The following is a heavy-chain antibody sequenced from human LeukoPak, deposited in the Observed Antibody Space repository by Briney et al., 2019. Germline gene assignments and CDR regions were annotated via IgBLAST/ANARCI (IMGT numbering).Heavy chain of an antibody. D-gene: IGHD3-10*01. J-gene: IGHJ4*02. CDR2: IYSGGST. Sequence: GGSLRLSCAVSGFTLIRNGMHWVRQAPGKGLEWVSVIYSGGSTYYADSVKGRFTISRDNSKNTLYLQMNSLRAEDTAVYYCARDAMVRGVLGGFDYWGQGTLVTVSS. V-gene: IGHV3-53*01. CDR1: GFTLIRNG. CDR3: ARDAMVRGVLGGFDY.